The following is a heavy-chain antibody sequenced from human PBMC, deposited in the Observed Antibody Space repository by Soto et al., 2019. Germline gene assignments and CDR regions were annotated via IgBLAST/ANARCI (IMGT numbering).Heavy chain of an antibody. D-gene: IGHD1-26*01. CDR2: IYYSGST. V-gene: IGHV4-59*08. CDR1: GGTISSWY. Sequence: QVQLQESGPGLVKPSETLSLTCTVSGGTISSWYWSWIRQPPGKGLEWIGYIYYSGSTNCNPSLNSRVTISVDTSKNQFSLKLSSVTAADTAVYYFARRYGSAIDYWGQGTLVTVSS. J-gene: IGHJ4*02. CDR3: ARRYGSAIDY.